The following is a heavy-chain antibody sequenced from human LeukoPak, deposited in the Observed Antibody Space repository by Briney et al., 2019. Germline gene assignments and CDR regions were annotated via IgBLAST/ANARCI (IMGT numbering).Heavy chain of an antibody. V-gene: IGHV4-39*07. Sequence: SETLSLTCTVSGGSISSSSYYWGWIRQPPGKGLEWIGSIYYSGSTYYNPSLKSRVTISVDTSKNQFSLKLSSVTAADTAVYYCAKDDWNYVYAFDIWGQGTMVTVSS. CDR2: IYYSGST. CDR1: GGSISSSSYY. D-gene: IGHD1-7*01. J-gene: IGHJ3*02. CDR3: AKDDWNYVYAFDI.